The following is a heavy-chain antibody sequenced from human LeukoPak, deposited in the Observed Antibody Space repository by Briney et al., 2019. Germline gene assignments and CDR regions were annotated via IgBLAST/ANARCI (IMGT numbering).Heavy chain of an antibody. D-gene: IGHD3-22*01. V-gene: IGHV4-39*01. CDR2: VFYSGTT. CDR1: GGSVSSTTYY. Sequence: SETLTLTCTVSGGSVSSTTYYWGWIRQPPGKALEGIGSVFYSGTTYYNPSLKSRVTMSVDTSKNQFSLNLNSVTAAGTAVYYCATVIENWFDPWGQGTLVTVSS. J-gene: IGHJ5*02. CDR3: ATVIENWFDP.